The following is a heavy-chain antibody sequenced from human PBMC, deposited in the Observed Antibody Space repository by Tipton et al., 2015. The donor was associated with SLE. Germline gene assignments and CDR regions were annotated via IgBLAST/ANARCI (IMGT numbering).Heavy chain of an antibody. D-gene: IGHD3-10*01. V-gene: IGHV3-73*01. CDR1: GFTFSGSA. J-gene: IGHJ3*02. Sequence: GSLRLSCAASGFTFSGSAMHWVRQASGKGLEWVGRIRSKANSYATAYAASVKGRFTISRDDSKNTAYLQMNSLKTEDTAVYYCTRPGILWFDAFDIWGQGTLVTVSS. CDR2: IRSKANSYAT. CDR3: TRPGILWFDAFDI.